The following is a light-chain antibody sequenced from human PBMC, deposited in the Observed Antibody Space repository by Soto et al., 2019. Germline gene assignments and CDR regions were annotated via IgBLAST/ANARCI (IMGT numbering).Light chain of an antibody. J-gene: IGKJ1*01. V-gene: IGKV3-20*01. CDR2: GAS. Sequence: EIVLTQSPGTLSLPPGERATLSCRASQSVSSSYLAWYQQKLGQAPRLLIYGASSRATDIPDRFSGSGSGTDFTLTISRLEPEDFAVYYCQQYGSSPRTFGQGTKV. CDR3: QQYGSSPRT. CDR1: QSVSSSY.